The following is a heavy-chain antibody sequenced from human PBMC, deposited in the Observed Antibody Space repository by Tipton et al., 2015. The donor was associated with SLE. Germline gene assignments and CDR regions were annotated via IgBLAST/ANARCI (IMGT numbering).Heavy chain of an antibody. Sequence: SLRLSCAASGFTFSSYGMHWVRQAPGKGLEWVAVISYDGSNKYYADSVQGRFTISRDNSKNTLYLQMNSLRAEDTAVYFCAGSRFLKWLCYIDYWGQGTQVTVSS. V-gene: IGHV3-30*03. CDR1: GFTFSSYG. CDR2: ISYDGSNK. J-gene: IGHJ4*02. CDR3: AGSRFLKWLCYIDY. D-gene: IGHD3-3*01.